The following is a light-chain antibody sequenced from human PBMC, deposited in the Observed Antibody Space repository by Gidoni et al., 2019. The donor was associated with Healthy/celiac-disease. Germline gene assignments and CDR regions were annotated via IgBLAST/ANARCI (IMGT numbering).Light chain of an antibody. CDR2: AAS. V-gene: IGKV1-39*01. J-gene: IGKJ4*01. CDR1: QSISSY. CDR3: QQSYSTPRLT. Sequence: DIQLTQSPSSLSASVGDRVTITCRASQSISSYLNWYQQKPGKAPKLLIYAASSLQSGVPARFSGSGSGTDFTRTISSLQPEDCATYYCQQSYSTPRLTFXGXTKVEIK.